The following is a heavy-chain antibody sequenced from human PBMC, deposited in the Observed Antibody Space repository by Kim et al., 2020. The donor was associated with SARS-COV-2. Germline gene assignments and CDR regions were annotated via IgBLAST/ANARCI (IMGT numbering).Heavy chain of an antibody. J-gene: IGHJ4*01. D-gene: IGHD2-15*01. CDR3: AVGCSGGSCYDY. Sequence: YYADSVKGRFTISRDNAKNSLYLQMNSLRAEDTAVYYCAVGCSGGSCYDYWGHGTLVTVSS. V-gene: IGHV3-48*03.